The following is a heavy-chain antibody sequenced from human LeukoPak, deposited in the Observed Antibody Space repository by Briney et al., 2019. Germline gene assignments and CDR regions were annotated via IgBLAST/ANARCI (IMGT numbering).Heavy chain of an antibody. CDR3: ARGYCSTTSCYFFDF. Sequence: SQTLSLTCTVSGGSISGYYWSWIRQPPGKGLEWIGYIYYSGNTNYNPSLKSRVTISVDMSKSQFSLKLSSVTAADTAVYYCARGYCSTTSCYFFDFWGQGTLVTVSS. CDR2: IYYSGNT. J-gene: IGHJ4*02. D-gene: IGHD2-2*01. CDR1: GGSISGYY. V-gene: IGHV4-59*01.